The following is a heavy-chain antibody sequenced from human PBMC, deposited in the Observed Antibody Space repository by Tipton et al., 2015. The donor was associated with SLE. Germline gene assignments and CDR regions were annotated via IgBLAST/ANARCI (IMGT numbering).Heavy chain of an antibody. D-gene: IGHD3-3*01. Sequence: TLSLTCTVSGASVSSFCWNWIRQSPGKGLEWIACVCNSVSTNYDPSLKSRGTISVDTSKNQFSLKLSSVTAADTAVYYCAGTYYDFWSGYLLYWGQGTLVTVSS. CDR3: AGTYYDFWSGYLLY. V-gene: IGHV4-59*02. J-gene: IGHJ4*02. CDR1: GASVSSFC. CDR2: VCNSVST.